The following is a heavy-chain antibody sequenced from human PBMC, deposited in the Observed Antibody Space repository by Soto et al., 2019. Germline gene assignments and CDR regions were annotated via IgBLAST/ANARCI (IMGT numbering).Heavy chain of an antibody. CDR3: ARSFMVTGGDFDY. V-gene: IGHV4-31*03. CDR1: GGAIRSGGYY. CDR2: ISYSGST. D-gene: IGHD1-20*01. Sequence: QVQLQESGPGLVKPSQTLSLTCSVSGGAIRSGGYYWSWIRQHPGKGLEGIGYISYSGSTHYNPSLKSRVTMLLDTSKKQFSLKVSSVTAADTAVYYCARSFMVTGGDFDYWGQGTLVTVSS. J-gene: IGHJ4*02.